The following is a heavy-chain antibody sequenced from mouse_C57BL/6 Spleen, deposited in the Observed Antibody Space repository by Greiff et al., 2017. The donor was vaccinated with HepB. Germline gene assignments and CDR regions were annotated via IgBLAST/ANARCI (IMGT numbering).Heavy chain of an antibody. CDR1: GYTFTDYE. D-gene: IGHD2-5*01. CDR2: IDPETGGT. V-gene: IGHV1-15*01. CDR3: TRRYSNSFAY. J-gene: IGHJ3*01. Sequence: QVQLKESGAELVRPGASVTLSCKASGYTFTDYEMHWVKQTPVHGLEWIGAIDPETGGTAYNQKFKGKAILTADKSSSTAYMELRSLTSEDSAVYYCTRRYSNSFAYWGQGTLVTVSA.